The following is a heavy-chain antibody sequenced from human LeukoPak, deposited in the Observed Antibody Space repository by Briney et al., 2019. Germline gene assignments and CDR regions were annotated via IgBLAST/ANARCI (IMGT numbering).Heavy chain of an antibody. V-gene: IGHV3-66*01. J-gene: IGHJ4*02. D-gene: IGHD1-26*01. Sequence: GGSLRLSCAASGFTVSSNYMNWFRQASGKGLEWVSVIYTSDTTYYADSVKGRFTISRDNSKNTLYLQMNSLRAEDTAVYYCATTSDDIVGAAFDYWGQGTLVTVSS. CDR3: ATTSDDIVGAAFDY. CDR2: IYTSDTT. CDR1: GFTVSSNY.